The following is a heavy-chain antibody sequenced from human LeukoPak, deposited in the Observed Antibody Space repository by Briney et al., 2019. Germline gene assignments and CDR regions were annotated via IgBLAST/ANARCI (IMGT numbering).Heavy chain of an antibody. V-gene: IGHV3-9*01. CDR2: ISWNSGSI. J-gene: IGHJ4*02. CDR3: ARPRAYDSRDLDY. D-gene: IGHD3-16*01. CDR1: GFTFDDYA. Sequence: GGSLRLSCAASGFTFDDYAMHWVRQAPGKGLEWVSGISWNSGSIGYADSVKGRFTISRDNAKNSLYLQMNSLRAEDTAVYYCARPRAYDSRDLDYWGLGALVTVSS.